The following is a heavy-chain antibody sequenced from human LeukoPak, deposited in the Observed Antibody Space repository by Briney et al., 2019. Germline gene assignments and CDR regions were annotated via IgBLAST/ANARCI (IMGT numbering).Heavy chain of an antibody. CDR1: GGSFSGYY. CDR3: ARGVGLRVINWFNP. CDR2: INHSGST. V-gene: IGHV4-34*01. J-gene: IGHJ5*02. D-gene: IGHD3-16*02. Sequence: SETLSLTCAVYGGSFSGYYWSWIRQPPGKGLEWIGEINHSGSTNYNPSLKSRVTISVDTSKNQFSLKLSSVTAADTAVYYCARGVGLRVINWFNPWGQGTLVTVSS.